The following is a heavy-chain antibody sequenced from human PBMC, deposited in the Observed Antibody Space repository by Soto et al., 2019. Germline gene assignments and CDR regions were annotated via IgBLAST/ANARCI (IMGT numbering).Heavy chain of an antibody. Sequence: PSETLSFTCTVSGGSISSSSYYWGWIRQPPGKGLEWIGSIYYSGSTYYNPSLKSRVTISVDTSKNQFSLKLSSVTAADTAVYYCARPHAAVAGRGDAFDIWGQGTMVTVS. V-gene: IGHV4-39*01. CDR2: IYYSGST. J-gene: IGHJ3*02. D-gene: IGHD6-19*01. CDR1: GGSISSSSYY. CDR3: ARPHAAVAGRGDAFDI.